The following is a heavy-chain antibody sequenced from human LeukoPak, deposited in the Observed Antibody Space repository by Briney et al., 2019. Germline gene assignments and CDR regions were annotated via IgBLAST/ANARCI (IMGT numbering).Heavy chain of an antibody. CDR3: ARDWVVVTATKRPEYWFDP. D-gene: IGHD2-21*02. V-gene: IGHV1-2*02. J-gene: IGHJ5*02. Sequence: ASVKVSCKASGYTFSGYYLHWVRQAPGQGLEWMGWINPSSGGTNYAQKFQGRVTMTRDTSISTACMELSRLRSDDTAVYYCARDWVVVTATKRPEYWFDPWGQGTLVTVSS. CDR1: GYTFSGYY. CDR2: INPSSGGT.